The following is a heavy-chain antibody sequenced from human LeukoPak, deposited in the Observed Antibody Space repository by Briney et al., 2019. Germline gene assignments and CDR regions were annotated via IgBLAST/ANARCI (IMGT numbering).Heavy chain of an antibody. CDR1: GFTVSSNS. D-gene: IGHD3-10*01. J-gene: IGHJ4*02. CDR3: ARHGSGSYWTFIY. CDR2: IYTTGNT. V-gene: IGHV3-53*01. Sequence: GGSLRLSCTVSGFTVSSNSMSWVRQAPGKGLEWVSFIYTTGNTHNSDSVKGRFTISRDSSKNTLYPQMNSLRAEDTAVYYCARHGSGSYWTFIYWGQGTLVTVSS.